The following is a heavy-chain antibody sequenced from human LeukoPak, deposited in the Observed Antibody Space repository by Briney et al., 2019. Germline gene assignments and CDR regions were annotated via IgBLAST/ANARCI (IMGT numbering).Heavy chain of an antibody. J-gene: IGHJ4*02. D-gene: IGHD3-22*01. CDR2: IYHSGST. Sequence: SETLSLTCAVYGGSLSGYSWSWIRQPPGKGLEWIGYIYHSGSTYYNPSLKSRVTISVDRSKNQFSLKLSSVTAADTAVYYCARVRRDYYDSSGYYYVATPFDYWGQGTLVTVSS. V-gene: IGHV4-30-2*01. CDR3: ARVRRDYYDSSGYYYVATPFDY. CDR1: GGSLSGYS.